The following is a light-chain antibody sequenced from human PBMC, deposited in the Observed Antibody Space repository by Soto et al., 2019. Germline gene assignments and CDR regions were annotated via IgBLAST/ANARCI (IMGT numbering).Light chain of an antibody. CDR1: QRVISSY. CDR3: QQYGSLPRT. J-gene: IGKJ2*01. CDR2: AAS. V-gene: IGKV3-20*01. Sequence: EIVLTQSPGTLSLSPGERATLSCRASQRVISSYFAWYQQKPGQAPRLLIYAASSRATGIPDRFSGSGSGTDFTLTISRLEPEDFAVYYCQQYGSLPRTFGQGTKLEIK.